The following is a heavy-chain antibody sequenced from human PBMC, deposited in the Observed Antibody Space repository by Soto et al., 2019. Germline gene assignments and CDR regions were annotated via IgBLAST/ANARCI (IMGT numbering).Heavy chain of an antibody. CDR1: GFTFSRQT. V-gene: IGHV3-48*01. J-gene: IGHJ6*03. CDR2: ITSSSSTI. CDR3: ASEGYYYYYMDV. Sequence: GGSLRLSCAASGFTFSRQTMNWVRQAPGKGLEWVSYITSSSSTIYYADSVRGRFTISRDNVKNSLYLQMNSLSAEDTAVYYCASEGYYYYYMDVWGKGTTVTSP.